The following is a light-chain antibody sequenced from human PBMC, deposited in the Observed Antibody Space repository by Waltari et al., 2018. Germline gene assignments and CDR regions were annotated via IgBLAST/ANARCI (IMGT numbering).Light chain of an antibody. J-gene: IGLJ1*01. V-gene: IGLV1-44*01. CDR2: GTR. CDR3: AAWDDSLNGPV. Sequence: ASGTPGQSIIISCSGSTSNIGENTVTWYQQLPGTAPKLLIYGTRERPSGVPNRLSGSKSGTSASLAISALQSEDEADYYCAAWDDSLNGPVFGTGTKVTVL. CDR1: TSNIGENT.